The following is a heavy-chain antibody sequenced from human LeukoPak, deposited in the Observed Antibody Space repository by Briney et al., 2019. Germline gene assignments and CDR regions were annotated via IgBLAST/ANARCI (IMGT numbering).Heavy chain of an antibody. CDR2: IYHSGST. J-gene: IGHJ4*02. CDR3: ASSPERGWYPIDY. V-gene: IGHV4-30-2*01. D-gene: IGHD6-19*01. Sequence: SQTLSLTCAVSGGSISSGGYSWSWIRQPPGKGLEWIGYIYHSGSTYYNPSLKSRVTISVDRSKNQFSLKLSSVTAADTAVYYCASSPERGWYPIDYWGQGTLVTVSS. CDR1: GGSISSGGYS.